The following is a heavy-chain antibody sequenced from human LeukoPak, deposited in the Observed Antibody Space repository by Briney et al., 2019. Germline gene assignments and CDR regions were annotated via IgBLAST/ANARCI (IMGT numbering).Heavy chain of an antibody. Sequence: LEWVGRIKRKTDGGTIDYAAPVKGRFTISRDDSKNTLFLQMNSLKTEDTAVYYCTTGIRGDCGQGTLVTVSS. V-gene: IGHV3-15*01. CDR2: IKRKTDGGTI. CDR3: TTGIRGD. J-gene: IGHJ4*02.